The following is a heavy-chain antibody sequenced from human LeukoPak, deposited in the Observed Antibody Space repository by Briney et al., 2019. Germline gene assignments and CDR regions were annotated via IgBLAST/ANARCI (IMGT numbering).Heavy chain of an antibody. J-gene: IGHJ4*02. CDR3: ARVLVWASFYY. V-gene: IGHV4-4*07. CDR1: GGSLSSFY. CDR2: IYSSGST. Sequence: SETLSLTCTVSGGSLSSFYWSWFRQPAGKGLEWIGGIYSSGSTNYNPSLKSRLTMSVDTSKNQFSLRLTSVTAADTAVYYCARVLVWASFYYWGQGTLGTVSS. D-gene: IGHD5-12*01.